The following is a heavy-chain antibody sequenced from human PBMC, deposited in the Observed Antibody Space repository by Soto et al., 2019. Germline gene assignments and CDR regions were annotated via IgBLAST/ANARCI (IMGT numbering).Heavy chain of an antibody. V-gene: IGHV3-30*18. CDR3: AKGGRGIAAGKAF. D-gene: IGHD6-25*01. J-gene: IGHJ4*02. Sequence: QVQLVESGGGVVQPGRSLRLSCPASGFTFSNYAMQWVRLAPGKGLEWLAVLSYDGSNTYYADSVKGRVTISRDNSKNTLYLQMNSLRADDTAVYYCAKGGRGIAAGKAFWGQGPLVTVSS. CDR2: LSYDGSNT. CDR1: GFTFSNYA.